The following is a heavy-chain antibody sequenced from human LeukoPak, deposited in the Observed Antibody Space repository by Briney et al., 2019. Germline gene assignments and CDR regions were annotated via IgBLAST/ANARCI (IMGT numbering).Heavy chain of an antibody. J-gene: IGHJ4*02. CDR2: IYTRGSA. D-gene: IGHD1-26*01. CDR1: GDSIDSNSYY. V-gene: IGHV4-61*02. Sequence: SETLSLTCTVSGDSIDSNSYYWSWIRQSAGKGLEWIGRIYTRGSARYHPSLGSRVTMSVDTSKNQFSLELASVTAADTGVYYCVAGVVGPPERISWGQGSLVTVSS. CDR3: VAGVVGPPERIS.